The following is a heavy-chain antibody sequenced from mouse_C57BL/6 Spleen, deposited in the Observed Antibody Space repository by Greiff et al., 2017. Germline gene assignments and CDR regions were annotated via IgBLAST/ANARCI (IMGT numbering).Heavy chain of an antibody. CDR1: GYAFSSSW. V-gene: IGHV1-82*01. CDR3: ASLITTVVAEGYAMDY. D-gene: IGHD1-1*01. J-gene: IGHJ4*01. CDR2: IYPGDGDT. Sequence: QVQLKESGPELVKPGASVKISCKASGYAFSSSWMNWVKQRPGKGLEWIGRIYPGDGDTNYNGKFKGKATLTADKSSSTAYMQLSSLTSEDSAVYFCASLITTVVAEGYAMDYWGQGTSVTVSS.